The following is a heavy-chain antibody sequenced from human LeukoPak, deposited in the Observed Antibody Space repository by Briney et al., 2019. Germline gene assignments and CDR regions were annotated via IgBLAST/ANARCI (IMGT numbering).Heavy chain of an antibody. CDR1: GGSISSGDYY. Sequence: SETLSLTCTVSGGSISSGDYYWSWIRQPPGKGLEWIGYIYYSGSTYYNPSLKSRVTISVDTSKNQFSLKLSSVTAADTAAYYCAIRVTMVRGVNLGFDYWGQGTLVTVSS. D-gene: IGHD3-10*01. J-gene: IGHJ4*02. V-gene: IGHV4-30-4*01. CDR3: AIRVTMVRGVNLGFDY. CDR2: IYYSGST.